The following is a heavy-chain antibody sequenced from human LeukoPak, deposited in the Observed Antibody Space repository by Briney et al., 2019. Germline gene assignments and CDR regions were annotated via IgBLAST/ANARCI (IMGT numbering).Heavy chain of an antibody. CDR2: INHSGST. CDR1: GGSFSGYY. CDR3: ARGPGALLH. J-gene: IGHJ4*02. Sequence: SETLSLTCAVYGGSFSGYYWSWIRQPPGKGLEWIGEINHSGSTNYNPSLKSRVTISVDTSKNQFSLQLNSVTPEDTAVYYCARGPGALLHWGQGILVTVSS. D-gene: IGHD3-10*01. V-gene: IGHV4-34*01.